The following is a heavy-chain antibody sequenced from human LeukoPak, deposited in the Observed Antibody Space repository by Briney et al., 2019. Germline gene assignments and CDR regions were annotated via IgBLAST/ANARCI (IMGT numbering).Heavy chain of an antibody. CDR2: IIPILGIA. D-gene: IGHD6-13*01. V-gene: IGHV1-69*04. CDR1: VGTFSSYA. CDR3: ARDGIAAAGSAY. J-gene: IGHJ4*02. Sequence: GSSVKVSCKASVGTFSSYAISWVRQAPGQGLEWMGRIIPILGIANYAQKFQGRVTITADKSTSTAYMELSSLRSEDSAVYYCARDGIAAAGSAYWGQGTLVTVSS.